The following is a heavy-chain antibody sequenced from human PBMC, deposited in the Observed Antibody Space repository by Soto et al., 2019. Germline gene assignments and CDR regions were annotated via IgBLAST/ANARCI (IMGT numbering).Heavy chain of an antibody. CDR2: IYYSGST. CDR1: GGSISSDY. D-gene: IGHD2-2*01. V-gene: IGHV4-59*01. J-gene: IGHJ4*02. Sequence: PSETLSLTCTVSGGSISSDYWSWIRQPPGKGLEWIGYIYYSGSTNYNPSLKSRVTISVDTSKNQFSLKLSSVTAADTAVYYCARGYDRVAMPSGYWGQGSLVIVSS. CDR3: ARGYDRVAMPSGY.